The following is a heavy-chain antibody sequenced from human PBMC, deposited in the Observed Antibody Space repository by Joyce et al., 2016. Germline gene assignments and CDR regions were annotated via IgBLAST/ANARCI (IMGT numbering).Heavy chain of an antibody. V-gene: IGHV5-51*01. J-gene: IGHJ4*02. CDR2: INPEDSDT. CDR3: ARSAVRGTLSPFFDY. D-gene: IGHD3-16*01. Sequence: EVQLVQSGGEVKKPGESLKISCTGVGYSFTSYWLGWGRKMPGKGLELLGIINPEDSDTRYSPSFQGQVTISVDRSIKTAHLRWGSLRASDTAIYYCARSAVRGTLSPFFDYWGQGSLVTVSS. CDR1: GYSFTSYW.